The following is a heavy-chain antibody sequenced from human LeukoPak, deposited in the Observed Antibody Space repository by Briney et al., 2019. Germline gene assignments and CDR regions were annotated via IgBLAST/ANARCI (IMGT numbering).Heavy chain of an antibody. Sequence: GASVKVSCKASGYTFTSYGISWVRQAPGQGLEWMGWISAYNGNTNYAQKLQGRVTMTTDTSTSTAYMELTSLRSDDTAVYYCARPLGYCSGGSCYGTATFDYWGQGTLVTVSS. CDR1: GYTFTSYG. V-gene: IGHV1-18*01. CDR3: ARPLGYCSGGSCYGTATFDY. D-gene: IGHD2-15*01. CDR2: ISAYNGNT. J-gene: IGHJ4*02.